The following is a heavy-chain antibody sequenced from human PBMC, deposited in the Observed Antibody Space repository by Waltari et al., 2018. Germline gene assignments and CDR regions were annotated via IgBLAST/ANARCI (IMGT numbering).Heavy chain of an antibody. D-gene: IGHD3-22*01. J-gene: IGHJ6*02. V-gene: IGHV4-4*02. CDR1: GGSIASNDY. Sequence: QVVLEESGPGLVKPSGTLSLTCGVSGGSIASNDYWTWVRQPPGKGLEWIGEIYQSGIATYSPALKSRVTISIDESNNQFYLTLTSVTAADTAVYYCARDRGSSGRIDVWGQGTTVIVSS. CDR2: IYQSGIA. CDR3: ARDRGSSGRIDV.